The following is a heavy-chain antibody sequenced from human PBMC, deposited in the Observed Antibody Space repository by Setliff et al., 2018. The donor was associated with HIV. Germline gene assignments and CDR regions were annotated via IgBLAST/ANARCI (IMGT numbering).Heavy chain of an antibody. V-gene: IGHV1-69*13. CDR2: IIPVFGTT. CDR1: GGTFSSYA. D-gene: IGHD3-22*01. CDR3: ARGGVYYYDSSGWSMDY. J-gene: IGHJ4*02. Sequence: GASVKVSCKASGGTFSSYAISWVRQAPGQGLDWMGGIIPVFGTTNYARKFQGRVTITADESTSTAYMELSSLRSEDTAVYYCARGGVYYYDSSGWSMDYWGQGTLVTVSS.